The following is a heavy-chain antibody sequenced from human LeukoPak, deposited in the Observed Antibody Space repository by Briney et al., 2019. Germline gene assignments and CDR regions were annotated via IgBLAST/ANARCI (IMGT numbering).Heavy chain of an antibody. D-gene: IGHD3-3*01. J-gene: IGHJ4*02. CDR2: ISSSSSYI. CDR1: GFTFSSYS. CDR3: ARASPNTIYLLDY. V-gene: IGHV3-21*01. Sequence: GGSLRLSCAASGFTFSSYSMNWVRQAPGKGLEWVSSISSSSSYIYYADSVKGRFTISRDNAKNSLYLQMNSLRAEDTAVYYCARASPNTIYLLDYWGQGTLVTVSS.